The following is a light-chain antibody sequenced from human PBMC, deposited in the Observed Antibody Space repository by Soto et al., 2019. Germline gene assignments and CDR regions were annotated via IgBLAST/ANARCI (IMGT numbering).Light chain of an antibody. CDR1: INDVGSYNL. CDR3: CSYAGSSTYV. J-gene: IGLJ1*01. Sequence: QSVLTQAACVSGSPGQSITISCTGTINDVGSYNLVSWYQQHPGKAPKLMISEDSKRPSGVSTRFSGSKSGITASLTISGLRAEDEADYYCCSYAGSSTYVFGTGTKVTVL. CDR2: EDS. V-gene: IGLV2-23*01.